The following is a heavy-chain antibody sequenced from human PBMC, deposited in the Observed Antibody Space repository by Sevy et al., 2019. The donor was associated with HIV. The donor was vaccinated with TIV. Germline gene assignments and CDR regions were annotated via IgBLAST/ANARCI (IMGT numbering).Heavy chain of an antibody. D-gene: IGHD3-22*01. CDR2: ISAYNGNT. V-gene: IGHV1-18*01. CDR3: ARVEWGYDSSGNEWFDP. J-gene: IGHJ5*02. CDR1: GYTFTSYG. Sequence: ASVKVSCKASGYTFTSYGISWVRQAPGQGLEWMGWISAYNGNTNYAQKLQGRVTMTTDTFTSTAYMELRSLRSDDTAVYYCARVEWGYDSSGNEWFDPWGQGTLVTVSS.